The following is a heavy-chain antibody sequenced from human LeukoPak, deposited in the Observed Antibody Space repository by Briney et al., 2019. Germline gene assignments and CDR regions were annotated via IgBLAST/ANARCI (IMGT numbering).Heavy chain of an antibody. V-gene: IGHV1-8*02. D-gene: IGHD3-10*01. CDR2: MNPNSGNT. J-gene: IGHJ3*02. CDR3: ARGPTRWFGRENDAFDI. CDR1: GYTFTIYD. Sequence: VASVKVSCKASGYTFTIYDINWVRQATGQGLEWMGWMNPNSGNTGYAQKFQGRVTMTTDTSTSTAYMELRSLRSDDTAVYYCARGPTRWFGRENDAFDIWGQGTMVTVSS.